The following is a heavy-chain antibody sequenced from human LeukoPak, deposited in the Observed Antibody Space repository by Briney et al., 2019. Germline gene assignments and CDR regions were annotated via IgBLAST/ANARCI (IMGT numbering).Heavy chain of an antibody. CDR1: GFTFSNAW. Sequence: GGSLRLSCAASGFTFSNAWMSWVRQAPGKGLEWVGRIKSKTDGGTTDYAAPVKGRFTISRDDSKNTLYLQMNSLKTEDTAVYYCTTAPDIVVVPAAVEIAFDIWGQGTMVTVSS. CDR3: TTAPDIVVVPAAVEIAFDI. V-gene: IGHV3-15*01. J-gene: IGHJ3*02. CDR2: IKSKTDGGTT. D-gene: IGHD2-2*01.